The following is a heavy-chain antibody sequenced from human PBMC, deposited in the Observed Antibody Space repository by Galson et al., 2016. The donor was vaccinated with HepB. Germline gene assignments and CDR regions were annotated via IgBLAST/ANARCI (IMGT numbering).Heavy chain of an antibody. Sequence: CAISGDSVSSNSAAWNWIRQSPSRGLEWLGRTFYRSKWYNNYGFSVKSRIIINADTSKNQFSLLLNSVTPEDTAIYYCARELGFFSPFDAWGQGTHVTASS. CDR1: GDSVSSNSAA. CDR3: ARELGFFSPFDA. V-gene: IGHV6-1*01. J-gene: IGHJ4*02. CDR2: TFYRSKWYN. D-gene: IGHD2/OR15-2a*01.